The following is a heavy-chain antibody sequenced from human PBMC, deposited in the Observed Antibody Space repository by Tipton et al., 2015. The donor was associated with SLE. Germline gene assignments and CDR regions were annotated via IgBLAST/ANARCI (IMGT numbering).Heavy chain of an antibody. CDR1: GYSISSGYY. Sequence: TLSLTYTVSGYSISSGYYWGWIRQPPGKGLEWIGTIYHSGSIYYNPSLKSRVTISVDTSKNQFSLKLNSATAADTAVYYCAVGYCSSVSCQREYFQHWGQGTLVTVSS. CDR2: IYHSGSI. V-gene: IGHV4-38-2*02. CDR3: AVGYCSSVSCQREYFQH. D-gene: IGHD2-2*01. J-gene: IGHJ1*01.